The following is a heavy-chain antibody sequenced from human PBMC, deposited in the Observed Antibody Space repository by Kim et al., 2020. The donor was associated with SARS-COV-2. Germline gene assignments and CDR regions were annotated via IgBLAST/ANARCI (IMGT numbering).Heavy chain of an antibody. Sequence: GRFTISRDNSKNTLYLQMNSLRAEDTAVYYCAKEPIHARNWNSPLWWFDPWGQGTLVTVSS. V-gene: IGHV3-30*02. J-gene: IGHJ5*02. CDR3: AKEPIHARNWNSPLWWFDP. D-gene: IGHD1-7*01.